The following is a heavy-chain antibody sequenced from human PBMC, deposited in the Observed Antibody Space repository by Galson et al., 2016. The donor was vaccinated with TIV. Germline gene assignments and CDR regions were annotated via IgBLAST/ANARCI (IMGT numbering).Heavy chain of an antibody. CDR1: GYNFRAFW. CDR2: IFPDDSDT. V-gene: IGHV5-51*01. D-gene: IGHD2-15*01. CDR3: AKIGYCYTTADCYTYDAFHI. Sequence: QSGAEVTKPGESLKISCKASGYNFRAFWIGWVRQMPGKGLEWMGVIFPDDSDTRYSPSFQGQVTISADKSTRTAYLQWSSLKASDTAIYYCAKIGYCYTTADCYTYDAFHIWGQGTTVTVSS. J-gene: IGHJ3*02.